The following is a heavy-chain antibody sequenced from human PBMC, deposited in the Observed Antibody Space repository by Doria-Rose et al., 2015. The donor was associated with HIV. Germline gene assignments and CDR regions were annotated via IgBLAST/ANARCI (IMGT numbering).Heavy chain of an antibody. CDR3: ARFRPSRGIYYSLDV. J-gene: IGHJ6*03. D-gene: IGHD3-10*01. CDR1: GGSISSYY. Sequence: GGSISSYYWNWIRQPPGKGLEWIGYIYSSGSTHYNSSLKSRATISIDTSKNQFSLKLSSVTAADTAVYYCARFRPSRGIYYSLDVWGKGTTVTVSS. V-gene: IGHV4-4*09. CDR2: IYSSGST.